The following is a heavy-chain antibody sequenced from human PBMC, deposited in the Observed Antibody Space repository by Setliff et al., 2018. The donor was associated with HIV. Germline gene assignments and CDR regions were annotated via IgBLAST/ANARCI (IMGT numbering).Heavy chain of an antibody. Sequence: GGSLRLSCRGFRTTFSGYGLNWVRQAPGKGLEWVAVISFDGSSKYYADSVKGRFTISRDNSKNTLYLQMNSLRAEDTAVYYCAREWGRSDYYDSSGSKGYFDYWGQGTLVTVSS. CDR1: RTTFSGYG. D-gene: IGHD3-22*01. J-gene: IGHJ4*02. CDR3: AREWGRSDYYDSSGSKGYFDY. CDR2: ISFDGSSK. V-gene: IGHV3-30*03.